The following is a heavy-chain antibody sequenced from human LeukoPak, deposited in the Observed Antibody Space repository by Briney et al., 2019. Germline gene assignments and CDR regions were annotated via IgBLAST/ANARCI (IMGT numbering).Heavy chain of an antibody. V-gene: IGHV4-4*08. Sequence: NTSETLSLTCTVSGGSMFNYYWNWIRQPPGKGLEWIGYIYVNGITNYSPSLRSRGTISIATSKNQFSLRLTSVTAADTAIYYCARRAYYDSSGYHPTSGYFDLWGRGTPVSVS. CDR1: GGSMFNYY. CDR3: ARRAYYDSSGYHPTSGYFDL. D-gene: IGHD3-22*01. J-gene: IGHJ2*01. CDR2: IYVNGIT.